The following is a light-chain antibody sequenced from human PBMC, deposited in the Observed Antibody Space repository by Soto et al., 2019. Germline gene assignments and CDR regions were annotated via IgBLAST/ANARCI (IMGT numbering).Light chain of an antibody. V-gene: IGKV1-5*01. CDR2: DAS. CDR1: QNFNRW. J-gene: IGKJ4*01. CDR3: QKYDTYPMS. Sequence: DIHMTQSPSILPASVGDSITITCRASQNFNRWLAWYQQKPGRAPRLLIYDASNLQSGVPSRFSGRGAGTEFTLTISSLQPDDFATYYCQKYDTYPMSFGGGTKVDIK.